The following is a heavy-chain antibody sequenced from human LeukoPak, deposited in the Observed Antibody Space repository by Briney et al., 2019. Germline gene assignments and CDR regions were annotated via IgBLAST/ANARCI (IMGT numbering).Heavy chain of an antibody. J-gene: IGHJ4*02. CDR3: ARDREAANTYYFDY. V-gene: IGHV3-66*01. CDR2: ISSAGTT. Sequence: GGSLRLSCAASGFTVSSSYMGWVRQAPGKGLEWVSIISSAGTTYYADSVKGRFTISRDNSKNTVYLQVNSLRDEDTAVYYCARDREAANTYYFDYWGQGTMVTVSS. CDR1: GFTVSSSY. D-gene: IGHD6-13*01.